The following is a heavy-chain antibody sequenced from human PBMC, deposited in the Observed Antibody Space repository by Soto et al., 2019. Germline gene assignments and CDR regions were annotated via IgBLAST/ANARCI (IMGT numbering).Heavy chain of an antibody. V-gene: IGHV3-30*18. D-gene: IGHD2-15*01. CDR1: GFTFSSYG. CDR3: AKGYCSGGSCPRAGDWFDP. CDR2: ISYDGSNK. J-gene: IGHJ5*02. Sequence: QSGGSLRLSCAASGFTFSSYGMHWVRQAPGKGLEWVAVISYDGSNKYYADSVKGRFTISRDNSKNTLYLQMNSLRAEDTAVYYCAKGYCSGGSCPRAGDWFDPWGQGTLVTVSS.